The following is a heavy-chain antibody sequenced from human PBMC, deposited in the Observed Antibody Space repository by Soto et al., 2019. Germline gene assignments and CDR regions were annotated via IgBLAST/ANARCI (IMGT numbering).Heavy chain of an antibody. CDR3: ARVPYYDFWSGYYYYYYGMDV. CDR1: GGTFSSYA. J-gene: IGHJ6*02. CDR2: IIPIFGTA. D-gene: IGHD3-3*01. Sequence: QVQLVQSGAEVKKPGSSVKVSCKASGGTFSSYAISWVRQAPGQGLEWMGGIIPIFGTANYAQKFQGRVTITADESTSTAYMELSSLRSEETAVYYCARVPYYDFWSGYYYYYYGMDVWGQGTTVTVSS. V-gene: IGHV1-69*12.